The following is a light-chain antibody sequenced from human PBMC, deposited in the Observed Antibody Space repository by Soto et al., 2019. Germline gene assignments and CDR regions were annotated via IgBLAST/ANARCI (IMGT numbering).Light chain of an antibody. V-gene: IGKV1-5*01. CDR3: QQHNSYPWT. CDR1: QTITSW. J-gene: IGKJ1*01. CDR2: DAS. Sequence: DIQMTQSPSTLSASVGDRVTISCRASQTITSWLAWYQQKPWKATKLLIYDASSLESGVPSRFSESRSGTEFTLTISSLQPDEFATSYCQQHNSYPWTFGQGTKVEIK.